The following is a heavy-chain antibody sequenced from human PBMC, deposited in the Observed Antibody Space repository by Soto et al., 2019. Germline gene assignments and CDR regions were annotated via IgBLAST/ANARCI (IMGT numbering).Heavy chain of an antibody. V-gene: IGHV3-23*01. Sequence: GGSLKLYCVGSGFTFSDSALKWVRQAPVKGLEGVETNSATGVKTEYVESLKGRFTIFRENSKNTLYLQLNGLTSDDTAVHYCAKVAGGLGYFDLCGRGTLVTVSS. CDR3: AKVAGGLGYFDL. D-gene: IGHD3-16*01. J-gene: IGHJ2*01. CDR2: NSATGVKT. CDR1: GFTFSDSA.